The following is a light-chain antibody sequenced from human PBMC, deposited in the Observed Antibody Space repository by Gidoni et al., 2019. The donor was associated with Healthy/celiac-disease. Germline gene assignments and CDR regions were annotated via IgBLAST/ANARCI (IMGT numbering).Light chain of an antibody. J-gene: IGLJ2*01. Sequence: QSVLTQPPSVSAATGQRVTISCSGSSSNIGNNYVSWYQQLPGTAPKPLIYDNNKRPSGIPDRFSGSKSGTSATLGITGLQPGEDADYYCGTWDSSLSAVVFGGGTKLTVL. V-gene: IGLV1-51*01. CDR1: SSNIGNNY. CDR2: DNN. CDR3: GTWDSSLSAVV.